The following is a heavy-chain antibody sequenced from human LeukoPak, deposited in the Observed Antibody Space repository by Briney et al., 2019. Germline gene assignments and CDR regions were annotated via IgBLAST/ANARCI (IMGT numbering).Heavy chain of an antibody. CDR2: FDPEDGET. Sequence: GASVKVSCKVSGYTLTELSMHWVRQAPGKGLEWMGGFDPEDGETIYAQKFQGRVTMTEDTSTDTAYMELSRLRSDDTAVYYCARDRRAVAGTTFDYWGQGTLVTVSS. CDR1: GYTLTELS. J-gene: IGHJ4*02. CDR3: ARDRRAVAGTTFDY. D-gene: IGHD6-19*01. V-gene: IGHV1-24*01.